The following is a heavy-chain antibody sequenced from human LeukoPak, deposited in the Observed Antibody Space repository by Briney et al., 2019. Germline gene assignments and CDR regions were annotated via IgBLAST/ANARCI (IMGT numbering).Heavy chain of an antibody. V-gene: IGHV3-21*01. J-gene: IGHJ6*03. CDR3: ARDSGSSSWYESYYYYYMDV. CDR2: ISSSSSYI. D-gene: IGHD6-13*01. CDR1: GFTFSSYS. Sequence: GGSLRLSCAASGFTFSSYSMNWVRQAPGKGLEWVSSISSSSSYIYYADSVKGRFTISRDNAKNSLYLQMNSLRAEDTAVYYCARDSGSSSWYESYYYYYMDVWGKGTTVTVSS.